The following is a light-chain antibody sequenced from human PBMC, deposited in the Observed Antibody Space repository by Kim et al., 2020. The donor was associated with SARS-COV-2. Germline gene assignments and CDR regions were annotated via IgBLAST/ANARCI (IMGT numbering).Light chain of an antibody. CDR2: QAS. Sequence: DIQMTQSPSTLSASVGDRVTITCRASHSISNWLAWYQHKAGKAPKLLIYQASRLESGVPSRFSGSGSATAFTLTITSLQPDDFATYYCQEYKTYSGTFGQGTKLEI. J-gene: IGKJ2*01. CDR1: HSISNW. V-gene: IGKV1-5*03. CDR3: QEYKTYSGT.